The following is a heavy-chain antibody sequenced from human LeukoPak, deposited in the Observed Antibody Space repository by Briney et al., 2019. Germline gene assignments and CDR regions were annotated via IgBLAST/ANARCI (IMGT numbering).Heavy chain of an antibody. CDR2: IYTSGST. J-gene: IGHJ4*02. Sequence: SETLSLTCSVSGGSISSGTYYWNWIRQPAGKGLEWIGRIYTSGSTNYNPSLKSRVTISVDTSKSQFSLRLSSVTAADTAVYYCAKAGYSHGLSYWGQGTLVTVSS. CDR3: AKAGYSHGLSY. D-gene: IGHD5-18*01. V-gene: IGHV4-61*02. CDR1: GGSISSGTYY.